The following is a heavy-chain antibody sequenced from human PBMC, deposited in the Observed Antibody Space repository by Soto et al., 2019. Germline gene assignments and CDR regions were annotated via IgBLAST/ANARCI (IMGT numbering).Heavy chain of an antibody. J-gene: IGHJ6*02. Sequence: EVQLVESGGGLVQPGRSLRLSCAASGFTFDDYAMHWVRQAPGKGLEWVSGINWNSDTIVYADSVKGRFTISRDNAKNSLYLQMNSLRTEDTAFYYCAKDLYDNSGSHYFYAMDIWGQGTTVTVSS. D-gene: IGHD3-22*01. V-gene: IGHV3-9*01. CDR2: INWNSDTI. CDR1: GFTFDDYA. CDR3: AKDLYDNSGSHYFYAMDI.